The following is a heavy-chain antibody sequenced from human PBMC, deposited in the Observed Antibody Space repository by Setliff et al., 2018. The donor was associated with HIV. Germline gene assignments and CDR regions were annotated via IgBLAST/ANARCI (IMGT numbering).Heavy chain of an antibody. J-gene: IGHJ4*01. CDR3: ARNQGDASGWYAGDY. CDR2: INTSGGGA. D-gene: IGHD6-19*01. Sequence: ASVKVSCKASGYTFTRYFMHCVRQAPGQGLEWMGVINTSGGGAGYAEKFRGRVTMTRDTSTNTVYMDLRNLRSEDTAVYYCARNQGDASGWYAGDYWGHGTLVTVSS. V-gene: IGHV1-46*01. CDR1: GYTFTRYF.